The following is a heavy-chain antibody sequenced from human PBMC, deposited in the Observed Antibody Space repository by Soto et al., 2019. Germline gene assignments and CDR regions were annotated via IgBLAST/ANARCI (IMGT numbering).Heavy chain of an antibody. CDR1: GFTFSSYA. J-gene: IGHJ5*01. V-gene: IGHV3-23*01. Sequence: GGSLRLSCAVSGFTFSSYAMTWVRQAPGKGLEWISVISGSGDTTYYADSVRGRFTISRDNSKNTLFLQMNSLRAEDTAVYYCAKDFSVAGTWDRFASWGQGTLVTVSS. D-gene: IGHD6-19*01. CDR2: ISGSGDTT. CDR3: AKDFSVAGTWDRFAS.